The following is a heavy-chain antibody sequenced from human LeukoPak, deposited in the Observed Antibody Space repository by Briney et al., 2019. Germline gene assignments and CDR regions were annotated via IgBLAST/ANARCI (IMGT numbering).Heavy chain of an antibody. V-gene: IGHV1-46*01. CDR3: AAAPIEMQQRGFDY. CDR2: INPSGGST. D-gene: IGHD5-24*01. Sequence: ASVKVSCKASGYPFTTYPMHWVRQAPGQGLEWMGIINPSGGSTNYAQKFQGRVTITRDMSTSTAYMELSSLSPEDTAVYYCAAAPIEMQQRGFDYWGQGTLVTVSS. CDR1: GYPFTTYP. J-gene: IGHJ4*02.